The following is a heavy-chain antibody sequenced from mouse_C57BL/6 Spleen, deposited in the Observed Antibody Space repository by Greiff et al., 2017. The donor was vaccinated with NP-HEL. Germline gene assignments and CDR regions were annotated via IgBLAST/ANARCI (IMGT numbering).Heavy chain of an antibody. CDR1: GYSITSGYD. V-gene: IGHV3-1*01. D-gene: IGHD4-1*01. J-gene: IGHJ2*01. Sequence: EVKLQESGPGMVKPSQSLSLTCTVTGYSITSGYDWHWIRHFPGNKLEWMGYISYSGSTNYNPSLKSRISITHDTSKNHFFLKLNSVTTEDTATYYCARRGWDGPYFDYWGQGTTLTVSS. CDR3: ARRGWDGPYFDY. CDR2: ISYSGST.